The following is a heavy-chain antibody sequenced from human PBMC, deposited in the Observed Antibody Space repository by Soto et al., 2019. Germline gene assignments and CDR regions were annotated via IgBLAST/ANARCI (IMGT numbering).Heavy chain of an antibody. Sequence: EVQLVESGGGLVQPGGSLRLSCAASGFSFSRYPMSWVRQAPGKGLEWVSYISSTVSYADSVKGRFTISRDDAKNSLHLQMSSLRDEYTAVYYCARYSGYDYFFDYWGQGTMVTVSS. CDR2: ISSTV. J-gene: IGHJ4*02. CDR1: GFSFSRYP. V-gene: IGHV3-48*02. D-gene: IGHD5-12*01. CDR3: ARYSGYDYFFDY.